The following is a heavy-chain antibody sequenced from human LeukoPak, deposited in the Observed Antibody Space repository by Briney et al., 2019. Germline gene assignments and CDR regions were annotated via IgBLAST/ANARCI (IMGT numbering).Heavy chain of an antibody. V-gene: IGHV3-21*01. D-gene: IGHD5-18*01. CDR1: GFTFSSYS. CDR2: ISSSSSYI. Sequence: GGSLRLSCAASGFTFSSYSMSWVRQAPGKRLEWVSSISSSSSYIYYADSVKGRFTISRDNAKNSLYLQMNSLRAEDTAVYYCARGYSYGPAEGDYWGQGTLVTVSS. J-gene: IGHJ4*02. CDR3: ARGYSYGPAEGDY.